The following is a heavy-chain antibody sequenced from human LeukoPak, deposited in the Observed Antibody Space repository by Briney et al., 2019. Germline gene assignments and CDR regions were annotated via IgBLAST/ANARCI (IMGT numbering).Heavy chain of an antibody. J-gene: IGHJ4*02. CDR2: ISSSSSYI. Sequence: KPGESLRLSCAASGFTFSSYSMNWVRQAPGKGLEWVSSISSSSSYIYYADSVKGRFTISRDNAKNPLYLQMNSLRAEDTAVYYCARESSNIVVVTAISYYFDYWGQGTLVTVSS. CDR1: GFTFSSYS. D-gene: IGHD2-21*02. CDR3: ARESSNIVVVTAISYYFDY. V-gene: IGHV3-21*01.